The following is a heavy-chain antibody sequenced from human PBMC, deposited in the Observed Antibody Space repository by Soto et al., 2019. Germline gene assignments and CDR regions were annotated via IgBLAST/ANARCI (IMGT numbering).Heavy chain of an antibody. CDR2: IIPIFGTA. V-gene: IGHV1-69*01. CDR3: ARSRAAAGRWHLGYFGY. Sequence: QVQLVQSGAEVKKPGSSVKVSCKASGGTFSSYAISWVRQAPGQGLEWMGGIIPIFGTANYAQKFQGRVTITADECKSTAYMELSSLGSEYTAVYYCARSRAAAGRWHLGYFGYWGQGTLVTVSS. D-gene: IGHD6-13*01. J-gene: IGHJ4*02. CDR1: GGTFSSYA.